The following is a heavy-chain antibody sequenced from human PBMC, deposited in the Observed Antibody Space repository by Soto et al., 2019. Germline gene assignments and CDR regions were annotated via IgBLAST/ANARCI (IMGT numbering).Heavy chain of an antibody. V-gene: IGHV1-46*01. CDR3: ARDTHRTTVTSRYYYYGMDV. J-gene: IGHJ6*02. Sequence: ASVKVSCKASGYTFTSYYMHWVRQAPGQGLEWMGIINPSGGSTSYAQEFQGRVTMTRDTSTSTVYMELSSLRSEDTAVYYCARDTHRTTVTSRYYYYGMDVWGQGTTVTVSS. CDR2: INPSGGST. D-gene: IGHD4-4*01. CDR1: GYTFTSYY.